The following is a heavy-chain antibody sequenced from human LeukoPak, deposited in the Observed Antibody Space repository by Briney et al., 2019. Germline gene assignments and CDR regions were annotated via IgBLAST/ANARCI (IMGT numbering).Heavy chain of an antibody. J-gene: IGHJ4*02. CDR2: INHSGST. CDR1: GGSFSGYY. V-gene: IGHV4-34*01. Sequence: SETLSLTCAVYGGSFSGYYWSWIRQPPGKGLEWIGEINHSGSTNYNPSLKSRVTISVDTSKNQFSLKLSSVTAADTAVYYCARDDGEHDYWGQGTLVAVSS. CDR3: ARDDGEHDY. D-gene: IGHD4-17*01.